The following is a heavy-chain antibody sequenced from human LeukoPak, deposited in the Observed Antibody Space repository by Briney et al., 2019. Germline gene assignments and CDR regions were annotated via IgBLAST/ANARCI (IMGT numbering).Heavy chain of an antibody. J-gene: IGHJ4*02. CDR1: GFTFSSYW. CDR2: IKQDGSEK. Sequence: GGSLRLSCAASGFTFSSYWMSWVRQAPGKGLEWVANIKQDGSEKYYVDSVKGRFTISRDNAKNSLYLQMNSLRAEDTAVYYCARGGETGTTEFDFDYWGQGTLVTVSS. D-gene: IGHD1-7*01. V-gene: IGHV3-7*01. CDR3: ARGGETGTTEFDFDY.